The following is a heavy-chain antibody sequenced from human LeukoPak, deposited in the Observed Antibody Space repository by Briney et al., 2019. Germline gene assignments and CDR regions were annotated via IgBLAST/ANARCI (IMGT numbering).Heavy chain of an antibody. CDR1: GGSISSYY. V-gene: IGHV4-4*07. CDR3: ARVIQRIGGYYYYMDV. J-gene: IGHJ6*03. Sequence: SETLSLTCTVSGGSISSYYWSWIRQPAGKGLEWIGRIYTSGSTNYNPSLKSRVTISVDTSKNQFSLKLSSVTAADTAVYYCARVIQRIGGYYYYMDVWGKGTTVTVSS. CDR2: IYTSGST. D-gene: IGHD5-18*01.